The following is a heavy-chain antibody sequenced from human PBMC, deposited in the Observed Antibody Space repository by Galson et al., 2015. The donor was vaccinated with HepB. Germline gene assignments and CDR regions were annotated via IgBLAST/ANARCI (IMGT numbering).Heavy chain of an antibody. V-gene: IGHV4-34*01. D-gene: IGHD3-10*01. J-gene: IGHJ4*02. Sequence: SETLSLTCAVYGGSFSGYYWSWIRQPPGKGLEWIGEINHSGSTNYNPSLKSRVTISEETSKNQFSLKLSSVTAADTAVYYCARGPRRPYYYGSGRYYRGYFDYWGQGTLVTVSS. CDR3: ARGPRRPYYYGSGRYYRGYFDY. CDR1: GGSFSGYY. CDR2: INHSGST.